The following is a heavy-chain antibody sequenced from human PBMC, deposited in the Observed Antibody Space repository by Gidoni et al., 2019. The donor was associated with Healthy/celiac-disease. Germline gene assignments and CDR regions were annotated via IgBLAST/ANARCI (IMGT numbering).Heavy chain of an antibody. V-gene: IGHV4-61*02. CDR3: AAQVPAAARRSGWYSNAFDI. Sequence: QVQLQEPFPGLVKPLQTLFLTSTVSCGSISSGIFYWRWIRQPAGKGLEWIGRIYTSGSTNYNPTLKGRVAISGDTSKNQCSRKLSSVTAAETAVYYCAAQVPAAARRSGWYSNAFDIWGQGTMITVSS. CDR2: IYTSGST. D-gene: IGHD6-19*01. CDR1: CGSISSGIFY. J-gene: IGHJ3*02.